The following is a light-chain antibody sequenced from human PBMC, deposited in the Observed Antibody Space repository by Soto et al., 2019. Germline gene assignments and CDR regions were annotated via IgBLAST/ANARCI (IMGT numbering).Light chain of an antibody. J-gene: IGLJ1*01. CDR2: GVN. CDR1: SNDIGTYEY. V-gene: IGLV2-14*01. Sequence: QSVLTQPASVSGSPGQSITISCTGSSNDIGTYEYVSWHQHHPGRAPKLIIFGVNDRPSGISDRFSGSKSGNTASLTIFGLQLEDEAVYYCSSYSTGTTPPVVYGTGINVTVL. CDR3: SSYSTGTTPPVV.